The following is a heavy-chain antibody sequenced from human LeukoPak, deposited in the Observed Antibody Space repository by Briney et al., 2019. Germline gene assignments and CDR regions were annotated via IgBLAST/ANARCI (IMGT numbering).Heavy chain of an antibody. CDR2: ISYDGSNK. J-gene: IGHJ6*03. CDR3: AKAGIAAAGPQVFYYYMDV. CDR1: GFTFSSYG. Sequence: GGSLRLSCAASGFTFSSYGMHWVRQAPGKGLEWVAVISYDGSNKYCADSVKGRFTISRDNSKNTLYLQMNSPRAEDTAVYYCAKAGIAAAGPQVFYYYMDVWGKGTTVTVSS. D-gene: IGHD6-13*01. V-gene: IGHV3-30*18.